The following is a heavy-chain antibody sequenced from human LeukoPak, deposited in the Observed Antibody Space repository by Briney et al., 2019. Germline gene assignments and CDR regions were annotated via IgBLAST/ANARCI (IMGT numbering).Heavy chain of an antibody. V-gene: IGHV4-31*03. CDR2: IYYSGST. CDR3: ARDQSGYYGSGSYGMDV. D-gene: IGHD3-10*01. CDR1: GGSISSGGYY. J-gene: IGHJ6*04. Sequence: PSETLPLTCTVSGGSISSGGYYWSWIRQHPGKGLEWIGYIYYSGSTYYNPSLKSRVTISVDTSKNQFSLKLSSVTAADTAVYYCARDQSGYYGSGSYGMDVWGKGTTVTVSS.